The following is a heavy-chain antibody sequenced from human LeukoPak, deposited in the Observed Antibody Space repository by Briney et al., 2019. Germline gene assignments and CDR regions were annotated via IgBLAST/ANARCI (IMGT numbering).Heavy chain of an antibody. Sequence: PGGSLRLSCAASGFTFSSYEMNWVRQAPGKGLEWVSYISSSGSTIYYVDSVKGRFTISRDNAKNSLYLQMNSLRAEDTALYYCAREAYYYGSGSYYTHYYYYYMDVWGKGTTVTVSS. V-gene: IGHV3-48*03. J-gene: IGHJ6*03. CDR1: GFTFSSYE. D-gene: IGHD3-10*01. CDR3: AREAYYYGSGSYYTHYYYYYMDV. CDR2: ISSSGSTI.